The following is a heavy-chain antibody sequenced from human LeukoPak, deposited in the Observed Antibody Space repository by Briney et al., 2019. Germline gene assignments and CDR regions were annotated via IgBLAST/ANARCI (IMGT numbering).Heavy chain of an antibody. CDR1: GGAFSSYA. Sequence: SVKVSCKASGGAFSSYAISWVRQAPGQGLEWMGGIIPIFGTANYAQKFQGRVTITTDESTSTAYMGLSSLRSEDTAVYYCARDSCHSSSCVQHWGQGTLVTVSS. J-gene: IGHJ1*01. D-gene: IGHD6-13*01. CDR3: ARDSCHSSSCVQH. CDR2: IIPIFGTA. V-gene: IGHV1-69*05.